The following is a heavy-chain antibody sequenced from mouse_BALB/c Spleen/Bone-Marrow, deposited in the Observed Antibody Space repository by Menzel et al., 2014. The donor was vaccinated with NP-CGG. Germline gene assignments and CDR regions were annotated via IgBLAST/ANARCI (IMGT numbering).Heavy chain of an antibody. CDR3: ARTFQPRRAMDY. D-gene: IGHD6-1*01. J-gene: IGHJ4*01. Sequence: VKLVESGPELVRPGASMKMSCKASDYTFTSYWMHWVKQRPGQGLEWIGMIDPSNSETRLNQRFKDKATLNVDKSSNTAYMHLSSLTSEDSAVYYCARTFQPRRAMDYWGQGSSVTVSS. CDR1: DYTFTSYW. V-gene: IGHV1-74*01. CDR2: IDPSNSET.